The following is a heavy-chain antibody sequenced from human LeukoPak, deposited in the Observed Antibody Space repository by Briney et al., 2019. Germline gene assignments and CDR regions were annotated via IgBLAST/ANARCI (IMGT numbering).Heavy chain of an antibody. CDR1: GYTFTSYG. V-gene: IGHV1-18*01. Sequence: GASVKVSCKASGYTFTSYGISWVRQAPGQGLEWMGWISAYNGNTNYAQKLQGRVTMTTDTSTSTAYMELRSLRSDDTAVYYCARAPGYCSSTSCSPTHNWFDPCGQGTLVTVSS. J-gene: IGHJ5*02. CDR2: ISAYNGNT. D-gene: IGHD2-2*01. CDR3: ARAPGYCSSTSCSPTHNWFDP.